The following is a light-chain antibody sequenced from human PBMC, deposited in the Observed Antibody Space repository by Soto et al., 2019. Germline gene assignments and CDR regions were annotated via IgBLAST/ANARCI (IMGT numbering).Light chain of an antibody. J-gene: IGKJ1*01. V-gene: IGKV1-5*03. CDR2: KAS. CDR1: QSISTW. Sequence: DIQMTQSPSTLSATIGDRVTITCRASQSISTWLAWYQQKPGKAPKLLIYKASSLESGVPSEFSGSGSGTEFTLTISSLQLDDFATYYCQQYSTYPWTFGQGTKVEI. CDR3: QQYSTYPWT.